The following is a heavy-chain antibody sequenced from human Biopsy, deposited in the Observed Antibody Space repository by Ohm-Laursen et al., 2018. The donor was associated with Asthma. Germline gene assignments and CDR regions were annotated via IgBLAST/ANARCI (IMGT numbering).Heavy chain of an antibody. CDR3: ARAAITGIRGWFDP. CDR2: MFHRGTT. J-gene: IGHJ5*02. D-gene: IGHD1-20*01. CDR1: GGSISSGGFS. V-gene: IGHV4-30-2*01. Sequence: TLSLTCAVSGGSISSGGFSWTWLRQPPGKGLEWLGYMFHRGTTNYNPSLKSRVTISADTSKNQFHLNLSSVTAADTAVYFCARAAITGIRGWFDPWGQGTQVTVSS.